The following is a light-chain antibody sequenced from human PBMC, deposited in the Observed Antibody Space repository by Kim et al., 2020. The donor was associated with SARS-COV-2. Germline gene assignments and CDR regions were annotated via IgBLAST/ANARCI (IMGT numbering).Light chain of an antibody. Sequence: GQRVTFSCSGGGSNIGRNYVYWYQQLPGTAPKLLIYRNNERPSGVPDRFSGSKSGTSASLAISGLRSEDEADYYCATWDDSLSGVVFGGGTQLTVL. CDR1: GSNIGRNY. V-gene: IGLV1-47*01. J-gene: IGLJ2*01. CDR2: RNN. CDR3: ATWDDSLSGVV.